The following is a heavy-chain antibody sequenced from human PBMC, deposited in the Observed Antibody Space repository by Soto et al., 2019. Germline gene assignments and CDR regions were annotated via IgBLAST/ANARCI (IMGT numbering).Heavy chain of an antibody. CDR3: AKDRRAGHPTPGYAFHI. V-gene: IGHV3-23*01. Sequence: QAGGSLRLSCAASGFTFSSYAMSWVRQAPGKGLEWVSAISGSGGSTYYADSVKGRFTISRDNSKNTLYLQMNSLRAEDTAVYYCAKDRRAGHPTPGYAFHIWGQGTMVTVSS. J-gene: IGHJ3*02. D-gene: IGHD6-25*01. CDR1: GFTFSSYA. CDR2: ISGSGGST.